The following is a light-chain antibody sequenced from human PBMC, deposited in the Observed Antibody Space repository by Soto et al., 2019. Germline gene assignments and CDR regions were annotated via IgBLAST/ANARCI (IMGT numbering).Light chain of an antibody. CDR3: QQYNTYSYT. CDR2: DAS. Sequence: DIQMTQSPSTLSASVGDRVTITCRASQSINIWLAWYQQKAGKAPKLLIYDASTWGNRVPLRFSGSGSGTEFTLTISGLEPDDFATYYCQQYNTYSYTFGQGTKLEIK. V-gene: IGKV1-5*01. CDR1: QSINIW. J-gene: IGKJ2*01.